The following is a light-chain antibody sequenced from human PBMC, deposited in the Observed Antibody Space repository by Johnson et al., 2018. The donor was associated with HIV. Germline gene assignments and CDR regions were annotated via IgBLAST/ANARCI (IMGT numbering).Light chain of an antibody. V-gene: IGLV1-51*02. CDR1: SSNIGNNY. CDR2: ENN. Sequence: QSVLTQPPSVSAAPGQKVTISCSGSSSNIGNNYVSWYQQLPGTAPKLLIYENNKRPSGIPDRFSGSKSGTSATLAITRLQTGDEADDYCGTWDISLSAGGVFGPGTKVTVL. J-gene: IGLJ1*01. CDR3: GTWDISLSAGGV.